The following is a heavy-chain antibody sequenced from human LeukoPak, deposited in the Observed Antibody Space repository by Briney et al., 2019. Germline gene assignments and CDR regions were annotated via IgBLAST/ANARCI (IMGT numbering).Heavy chain of an antibody. D-gene: IGHD4-17*01. V-gene: IGHV3-15*01. Sequence: GGSLRLSCVASGFSFTNAWMNWVRQASGKGLEWVGRSKSKTDGGTTEYATPVKGRFTISRDDSKNTLYLQMNSLKSEDTAVYYCTTRHYGDFDYWGQGTLVTVSS. CDR3: TTRHYGDFDY. CDR1: GFSFTNAW. J-gene: IGHJ4*02. CDR2: SKSKTDGGTT.